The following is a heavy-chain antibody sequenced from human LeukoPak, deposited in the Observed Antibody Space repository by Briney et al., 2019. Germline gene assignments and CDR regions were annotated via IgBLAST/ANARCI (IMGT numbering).Heavy chain of an antibody. V-gene: IGHV3-21*01. CDR2: ISSSGSYI. D-gene: IGHD6-6*01. J-gene: IGHJ4*02. CDR3: ARLGIEPRYFYS. Sequence: GGSLRLSCAASGFTFSSYSMNWVRQAPGKGLEWVSLISSSGSYIYYAGSVKGRFTISRDNAKNSLFLQMNSLRAEDTAIYYCARLGIEPRYFYSWGQGTLVTVSS. CDR1: GFTFSSYS.